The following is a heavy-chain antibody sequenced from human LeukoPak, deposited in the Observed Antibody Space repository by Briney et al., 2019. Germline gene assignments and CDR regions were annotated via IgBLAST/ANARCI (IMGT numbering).Heavy chain of an antibody. V-gene: IGHV1-2*02. J-gene: IGHJ4*02. CDR2: INPNNGGT. Sequence: ASARVSCKASGYRFTDYYVHWVRQAPGQGLEWMGWINPNNGGTNYAQKLYGRVTMTRVTSITTAYMELNRLTSDDTAAYYCARELGFCSSTSCPLYHYWGQGTLVSVSS. CDR3: ARELGFCSSTSCPLYHY. CDR1: GYRFTDYY. D-gene: IGHD2-2*01.